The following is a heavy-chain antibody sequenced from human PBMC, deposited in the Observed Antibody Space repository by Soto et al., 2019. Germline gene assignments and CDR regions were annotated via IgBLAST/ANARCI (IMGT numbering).Heavy chain of an antibody. CDR1: GFTVSSNY. CDR2: IYSGGST. CDR3: ASLYNWNYHDGMDV. D-gene: IGHD1-7*01. J-gene: IGHJ6*02. Sequence: GGSLRLSCAASGFTVSSNYMSWVRQAPGMGLEWVSVIYSGGSTYYADSVKGRFTISRDNSKNTLYLQMNSLRAEDTAVYYCASLYNWNYHDGMDVWGQGTTVTVSS. V-gene: IGHV3-53*01.